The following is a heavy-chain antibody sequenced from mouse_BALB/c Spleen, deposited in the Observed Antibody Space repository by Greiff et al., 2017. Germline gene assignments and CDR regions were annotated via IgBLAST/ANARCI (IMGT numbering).Heavy chain of an antibody. CDR3: ARKGDYGSSSRYFDV. D-gene: IGHD1-1*01. CDR1: GYSITSDYA. J-gene: IGHJ1*01. CDR2: ISYSGST. V-gene: IGHV3-2*02. Sequence: EVQLVESGPGLVKPSQSLSLTCTVTGYSITSDYAWNWIRQFPGNKLEWMGYISYSGSTSYNPSLKSRISITRDTSKNQFFLQLNSVTTEDTATYYCARKGDYGSSSRYFDVWGAGTTVTVSS.